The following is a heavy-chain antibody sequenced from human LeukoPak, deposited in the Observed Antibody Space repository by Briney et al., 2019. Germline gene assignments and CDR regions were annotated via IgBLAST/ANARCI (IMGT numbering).Heavy chain of an antibody. D-gene: IGHD3-22*01. CDR1: GYTFTSYA. J-gene: IGHJ4*02. Sequence: GASVKVSCKASGYTFTSYAMHWVRQAPGQRLEWMGWINAGNGNTKYSQKFQGRVTITRDTSASTAYMELSSLRSEDTAVYYCASSLVDYYDSSGCPDYWGQRTLVTVSS. CDR2: INAGNGNT. V-gene: IGHV1-3*01. CDR3: ASSLVDYYDSSGCPDY.